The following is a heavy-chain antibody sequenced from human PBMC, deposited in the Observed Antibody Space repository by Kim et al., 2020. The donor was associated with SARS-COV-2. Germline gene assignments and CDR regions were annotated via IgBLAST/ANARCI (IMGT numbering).Heavy chain of an antibody. CDR3: ARGSRDLLR. J-gene: IGHJ4*02. Sequence: STYYNPSLKSRVTISVDTSKNQFSLKLSSVTAADTAVYYCARGSRDLLRWGQGTLVTVSS. V-gene: IGHV4-31*02. CDR2: ST.